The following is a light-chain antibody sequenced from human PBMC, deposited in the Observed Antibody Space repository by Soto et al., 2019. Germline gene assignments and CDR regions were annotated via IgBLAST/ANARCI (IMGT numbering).Light chain of an antibody. V-gene: IGLV8-61*01. CDR2: STN. Sequence: QAVVTQEPSFSVSPGGTVTLTCGLSSGSVSTSYYPSWYQQTPGQAPRTLNYSTNTRSSGVPDRFSGSILGNKAALTITGAQADDESDYYCVLYMGSGISVFGGGTKLTVL. J-gene: IGLJ3*02. CDR1: SGSVSTSYY. CDR3: VLYMGSGISV.